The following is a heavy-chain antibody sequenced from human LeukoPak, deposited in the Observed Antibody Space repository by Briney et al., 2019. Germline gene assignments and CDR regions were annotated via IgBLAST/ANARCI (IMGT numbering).Heavy chain of an antibody. CDR2: IYSGGSP. CDR3: ARGVSDVGFDY. J-gene: IGHJ4*02. V-gene: IGHV3-53*01. D-gene: IGHD3-10*01. Sequence: GGSLRLSCAASGFTVSSNYMSWVRQAPGKGLEWVSVIYSGGSPYYADSVKGRFTISRDNSKNTLYLQMNSLRAEDTAVYYCARGVSDVGFDYWGQGTLVTVSS. CDR1: GFTVSSNY.